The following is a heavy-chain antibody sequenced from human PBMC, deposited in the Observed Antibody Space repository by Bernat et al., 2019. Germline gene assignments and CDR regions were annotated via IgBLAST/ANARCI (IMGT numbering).Heavy chain of an antibody. Sequence: EVQLVQSGAEVKKPGESRKISCKGSGYVFTDYWIGWGRQMPGKGLEWMGIIYPGDSDTRYSPSYQGQVTISADKSISTAYLQWSSLKASDTAMYFCARRGVTTAFFDYWGQGTLVTVSS. V-gene: IGHV5-51*03. CDR1: GYVFTDYW. J-gene: IGHJ4*02. CDR2: IYPGDSDT. D-gene: IGHD4-17*01. CDR3: ARRGVTTAFFDY.